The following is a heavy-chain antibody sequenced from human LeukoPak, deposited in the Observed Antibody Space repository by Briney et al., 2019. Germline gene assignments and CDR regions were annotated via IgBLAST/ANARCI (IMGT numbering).Heavy chain of an antibody. V-gene: IGHV4-59*01. Sequence: SETLSLTCTVSGGSISSYYWSWIRQPPGKGLEWIEYIYYSGSTNYDPSLKSRVTISVDTSKNQFSLKLSSVIAADTAVYYCARSPGVQLYPDYWGQGTLVTVSS. D-gene: IGHD3-16*02. CDR1: GGSISSYY. CDR2: IYYSGST. J-gene: IGHJ4*02. CDR3: ARSPGVQLYPDY.